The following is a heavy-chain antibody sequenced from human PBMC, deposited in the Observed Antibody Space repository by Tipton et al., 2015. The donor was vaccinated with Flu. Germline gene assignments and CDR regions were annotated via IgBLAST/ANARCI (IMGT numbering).Heavy chain of an antibody. D-gene: IGHD3-16*01. CDR3: ARDWGPEGTFDY. CDR1: GYTFTSYG. V-gene: IGHV1-18*04. Sequence: QSGPEVKKPGASVKVSCKASGYTFTSYGISWVRQAPGQGLEWMGWISTYNGNTNYAQKFQGRAIMTTDTSTSTVNMELRSLRSDDTAAYYCARDWGPEGTFDYWGQGTLVTVSS. CDR2: ISTYNGNT. J-gene: IGHJ4*02.